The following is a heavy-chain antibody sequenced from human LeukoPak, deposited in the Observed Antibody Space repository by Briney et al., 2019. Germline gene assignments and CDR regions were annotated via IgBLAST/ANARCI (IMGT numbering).Heavy chain of an antibody. Sequence: PGGSLRLSYAASGFTFSTYSMSWVRQAPGKGLEWVANIHEDGSQKMYVDSVKGRFTISRDNAKNSLYLQMNSLRAEDTAVYYCTRDESGTVTNFRFDYWGQGTLVTVSS. CDR2: IHEDGSQK. CDR3: TRDESGTVTNFRFDY. CDR1: GFTFSTYS. D-gene: IGHD4-17*01. V-gene: IGHV3-7*01. J-gene: IGHJ4*02.